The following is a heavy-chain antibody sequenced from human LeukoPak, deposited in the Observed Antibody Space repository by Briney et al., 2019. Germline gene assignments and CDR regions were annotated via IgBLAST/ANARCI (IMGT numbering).Heavy chain of an antibody. CDR1: GFTFTNSA. D-gene: IGHD3-10*01. CDR3: AATLLAGYYYGSGTYYGMDV. CDR2: IVVGSGNT. J-gene: IGHJ6*02. Sequence: ASVKVSCKASGFTFTNSAMQWVRQARGQRLEWIGWIVVGSGNTNYAQKFQERVTITRDMSTSTAYMELRSLRSEDTAVYYCAATLLAGYYYGSGTYYGMDVWGQGITVTVSS. V-gene: IGHV1-58*02.